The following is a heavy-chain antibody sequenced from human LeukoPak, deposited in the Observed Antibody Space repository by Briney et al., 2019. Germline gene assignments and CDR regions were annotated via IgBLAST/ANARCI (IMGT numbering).Heavy chain of an antibody. V-gene: IGHV4-38-2*02. CDR3: ARGYCTNAVCSLGPTQA. CDR2: IYYSGIT. D-gene: IGHD2-8*01. Sequence: SETLSLTCTVSGYSISNSYYWGWIRQPPGKGLEWIGSIYYSGITYYNPSLKSRVTISVDTSKNQFSLKLSSVTAADTAVYYCARGYCTNAVCSLGPTQAWGQGTLVTVSS. J-gene: IGHJ4*02. CDR1: GYSISNSYY.